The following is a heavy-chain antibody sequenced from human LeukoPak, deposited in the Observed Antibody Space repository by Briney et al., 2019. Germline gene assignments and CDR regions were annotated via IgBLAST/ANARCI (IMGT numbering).Heavy chain of an antibody. CDR3: ARGGNYDFWSGRDFDY. CDR2: MNPNSGNT. Sequence: ASVKVSCKASGYTFTSYDINWVRQATGQGLEWMGWMNPNSGNTGYAQKFQGRDTITRNTSISTAYMELSSLRSEDTAVYYCARGGNYDFWSGRDFDYWGQGTLVTVSS. D-gene: IGHD3-3*01. V-gene: IGHV1-8*03. J-gene: IGHJ4*02. CDR1: GYTFTSYD.